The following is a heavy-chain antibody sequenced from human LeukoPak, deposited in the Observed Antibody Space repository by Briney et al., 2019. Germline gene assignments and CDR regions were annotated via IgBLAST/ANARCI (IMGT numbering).Heavy chain of an antibody. V-gene: IGHV3-33*08. D-gene: IGHD1-26*01. Sequence: GGSLRLSCAASGFTFSNFWMHWVRQAPGKGLDWVAVIWHDGSKTYYADSVKGRFTISRDNSKNTLYLQMDSLRAEDTAVFYCVRGSPNSGSQYGYWGQGTLVTVSS. CDR2: IWHDGSKT. CDR1: GFTFSNFW. J-gene: IGHJ4*02. CDR3: VRGSPNSGSQYGY.